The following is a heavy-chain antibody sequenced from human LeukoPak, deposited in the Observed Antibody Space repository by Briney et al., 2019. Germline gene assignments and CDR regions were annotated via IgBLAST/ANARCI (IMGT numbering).Heavy chain of an antibody. CDR2: ISSNGGST. V-gene: IGHV3-64*01. D-gene: IGHD2-2*01. CDR1: GFTFSSYA. J-gene: IGHJ4*02. CDR3: ASAEGYCSSTSCYWYFDY. Sequence: PGGSLRLSCAAPGFTFSSYAMHWVRQAPGKGLEYVSAISSNGGSTYYANSVKGRFTISRDNSKNTLYLQMGSLRAEDMAVYYCASAEGYCSSTSCYWYFDYWGQGTLVTVSS.